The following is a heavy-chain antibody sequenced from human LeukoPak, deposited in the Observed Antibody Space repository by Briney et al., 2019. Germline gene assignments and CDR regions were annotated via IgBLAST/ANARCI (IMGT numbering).Heavy chain of an antibody. J-gene: IGHJ6*03. D-gene: IGHD1/OR15-1a*01. Sequence: SVKVSCKASGGSISSYCISWVRQAPGQGLEWMGRIIPVFGTANYAQKFQDRVTITADTASNTAYMELTSLTSEDTAVYFCAKQGEIRQDYYMDVWGNGTAVTVSS. V-gene: IGHV1-69*06. CDR1: GGSISSYC. CDR3: AKQGEIRQDYYMDV. CDR2: IIPVFGTA.